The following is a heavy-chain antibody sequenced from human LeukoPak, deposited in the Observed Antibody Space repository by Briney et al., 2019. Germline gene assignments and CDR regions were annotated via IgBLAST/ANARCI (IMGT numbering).Heavy chain of an antibody. D-gene: IGHD3-22*01. Sequence: SETLSLTCTVSGGSVSSYYWSWIRQPPGKGLEWIGYIYYSGSTNYNPSLKSRVTISVDTSKNQFSLKLSSVTAADTAVYYCARDRDSSGYYDYWGQGTLVTVSS. CDR1: GGSVSSYY. CDR3: ARDRDSSGYYDY. J-gene: IGHJ4*02. V-gene: IGHV4-59*02. CDR2: IYYSGST.